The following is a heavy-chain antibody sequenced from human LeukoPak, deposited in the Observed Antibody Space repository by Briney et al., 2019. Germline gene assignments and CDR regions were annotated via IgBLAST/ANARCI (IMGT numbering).Heavy chain of an antibody. D-gene: IGHD2-2*01. V-gene: IGHV4-4*07. CDR2: IYPSGST. CDR3: ARGAYCGSASCYLTH. CDR1: GGSISDYF. J-gene: IGHJ4*02. Sequence: PSETLSLPCTVSGGSISDYFWTWIGQPAGKGLEWIGRIYPSGSTNYNPSLRSRVTILVDKSKNQFSLKLNSVTAADTAVFYCARGAYCGSASCYLTHWGQGTLVTVSS.